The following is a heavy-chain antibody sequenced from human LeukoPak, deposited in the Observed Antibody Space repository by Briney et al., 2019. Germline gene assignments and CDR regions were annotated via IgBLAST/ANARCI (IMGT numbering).Heavy chain of an antibody. J-gene: IGHJ4*02. Sequence: GASVKVSCKASGYTFSGYYIHWVRQGPGQGLEWMGWINPDSGTNYAQNFQGRVTMTRDTSISTAYKELSRLRSDDTAVYYCAREEQHQRGRHFEYWGQGTLVTVSS. CDR1: GYTFSGYY. D-gene: IGHD6-13*01. CDR3: AREEQHQRGRHFEY. CDR2: INPDSGT. V-gene: IGHV1-2*02.